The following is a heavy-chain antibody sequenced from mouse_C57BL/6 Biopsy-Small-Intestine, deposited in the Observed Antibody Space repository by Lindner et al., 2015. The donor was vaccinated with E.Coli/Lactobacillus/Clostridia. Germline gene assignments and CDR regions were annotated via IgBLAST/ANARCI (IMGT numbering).Heavy chain of an antibody. CDR2: IDSSDTYT. CDR1: GYTFTSYW. D-gene: IGHD2-1*01. Sequence: VQLQESGAELVKPGASVKLSCKASGYTFTSYWMHWVKQGPGQGLEWIGEIDSSDTYTYYNQKFKGKATLTVDKSSSTAYMQLSSLTSEDSAVYYCSRGNLHFAMDYWGQGTSVTVSS. J-gene: IGHJ4*01. CDR3: SRGNLHFAMDY. V-gene: IGHV1-69*02.